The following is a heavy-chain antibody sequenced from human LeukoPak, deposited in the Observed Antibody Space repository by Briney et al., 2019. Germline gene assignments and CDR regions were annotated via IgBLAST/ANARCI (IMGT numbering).Heavy chain of an antibody. CDR3: ARAVGASYSGSYFFDY. D-gene: IGHD1-26*01. J-gene: IGHJ4*02. CDR1: GFTFSNYA. V-gene: IGHV3-23*01. CDR2: ISGSGGNT. Sequence: GGSLRLSCAASGFTFSNYAMSWVRQAPGKGLEWVSAISGSGGNTYYADSVKGRFTISRDNAKNSLYLQMNSLRAEDTAVYYCARAVGASYSGSYFFDYWGQGTLVTVSS.